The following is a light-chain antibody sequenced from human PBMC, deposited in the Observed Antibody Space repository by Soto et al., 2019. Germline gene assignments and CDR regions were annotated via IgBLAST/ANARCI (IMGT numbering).Light chain of an antibody. CDR3: QQSYSTQT. Sequence: DIQMTQSPSSLSASVGDRIIITRRASHFISSYLNWYQQKPGKAPKLLIYAASSLQSGVPSRFSGSGSGTDFTLTISSLQPEDFATYYCQQSYSTQTFGQGTKVDIK. J-gene: IGKJ1*01. CDR1: HFISSY. V-gene: IGKV1-39*01. CDR2: AAS.